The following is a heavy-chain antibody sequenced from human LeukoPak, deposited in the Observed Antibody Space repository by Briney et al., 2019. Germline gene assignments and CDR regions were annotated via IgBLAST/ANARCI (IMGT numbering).Heavy chain of an antibody. CDR3: VNYDSSGYYSPDAFDI. V-gene: IGHV1-69*05. D-gene: IGHD3-22*01. CDR1: GGTFSSYA. J-gene: IGHJ3*02. CDR2: IIPIFGTA. Sequence: ASVKVSCKASGGTFSSYAISWVRQAPGQGLEWMGGIIPIFGTANYAQKFQGRVTITTDESTSTAYMEPSSLRSEDTAVYYCVNYDSSGYYSPDAFDIWGQGTMVTVSS.